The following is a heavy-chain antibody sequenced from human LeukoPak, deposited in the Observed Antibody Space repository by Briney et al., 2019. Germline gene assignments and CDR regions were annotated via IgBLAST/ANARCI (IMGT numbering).Heavy chain of an antibody. V-gene: IGHV3-30-3*01. CDR1: GFTFSNYA. CDR2: ISYDGSNK. Sequence: GGPLRLSCAASGFTFSNYAMHWVRQAPGKGLEWVAVISYDGSNKYYADSLKGRFTISRDNSKNTLYLQVNSLIPEDTAVYYCAKVKDPYEVLYWFDPWGQGTLVTVSS. CDR3: AKVKDPYEVLYWFDP. J-gene: IGHJ5*02. D-gene: IGHD2-15*01.